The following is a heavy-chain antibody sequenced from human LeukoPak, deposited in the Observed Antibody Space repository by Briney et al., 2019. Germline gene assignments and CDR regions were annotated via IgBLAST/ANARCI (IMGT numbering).Heavy chain of an antibody. CDR2: IDWDDDK. CDR1: GFSLSASRMC. Sequence: SGPTLVKPTQTLTLTCTFSGFSLSASRMCVTWIRQPPGKALEWLARIDWDDDKYYSTSLKTRLTISKDTSKNQVVLTMTNMDPVDTATYYCARSFYYGSGRDYYMDVWGKGTTVTVSS. D-gene: IGHD3-10*01. CDR3: ARSFYYGSGRDYYMDV. V-gene: IGHV2-70*11. J-gene: IGHJ6*03.